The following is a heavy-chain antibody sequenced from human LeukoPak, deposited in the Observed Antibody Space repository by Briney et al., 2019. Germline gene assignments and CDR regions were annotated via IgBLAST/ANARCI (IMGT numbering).Heavy chain of an antibody. V-gene: IGHV4-39*01. CDR1: GGSISSSSYY. CDR3: ATGLDSSSWYNAGY. D-gene: IGHD6-13*01. Sequence: SETLSLTCTVSGGSISSSSYYWGWIRQPPGKGREWIGSIYYSGSTYYNPSLKSRVTISVDTSKNQFSLKLSSVTAADTAVYYCATGLDSSSWYNAGYWGQGTLVTVSS. CDR2: IYYSGST. J-gene: IGHJ4*02.